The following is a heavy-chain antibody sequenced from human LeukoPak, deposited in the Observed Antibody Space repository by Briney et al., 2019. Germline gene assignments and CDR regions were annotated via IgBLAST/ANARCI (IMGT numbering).Heavy chain of an antibody. D-gene: IGHD6-19*01. Sequence: PGGSPRLSCAASGFTLSSYWMHWGRQGPGEGLVWVSRINSDGSTTSYADSVKGRFTISRDNAKNTLYLQMNSLRAEDTAVYYCARERQWLVFDYWGQGSLVTVSS. CDR1: GFTLSSYW. J-gene: IGHJ4*02. CDR3: ARERQWLVFDY. CDR2: INSDGSTT. V-gene: IGHV3-74*01.